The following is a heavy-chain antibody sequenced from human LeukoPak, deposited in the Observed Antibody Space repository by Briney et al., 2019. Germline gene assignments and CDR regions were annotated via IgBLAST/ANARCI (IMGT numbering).Heavy chain of an antibody. J-gene: IGHJ3*02. CDR1: GYSISSGYY. CDR2: IYHSGRT. V-gene: IGHV4-38-2*02. D-gene: IGHD4-17*01. Sequence: SETLSLTCTVSGYSISSGYYWGWIRQPPGKGLEWIGSIYHSGRTFYNPSLKSRVTISVDTSKNQFSLKLSSVTAADTAVYYCARNGARDDAFDIWGQGTMVTVSS. CDR3: ARNGARDDAFDI.